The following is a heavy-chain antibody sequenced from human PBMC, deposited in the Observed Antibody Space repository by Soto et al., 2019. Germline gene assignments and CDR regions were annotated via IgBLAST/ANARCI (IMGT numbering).Heavy chain of an antibody. CDR3: AREGSYSAYNFAHGIQLWSFDF. D-gene: IGHD5-12*01. J-gene: IGHJ4*02. V-gene: IGHV4-4*07. CDR1: GGSINTFY. CDR2: IVSSGST. Sequence: QVRLQESGPGLLKPSETLSLTCTVSGGSINTFYWSWVRQPAGKGLEWIGRIVSSGSTSFNPSLESRVAMSVDTSKNHFSLTLSSVTAADMAVYYCAREGSYSAYNFAHGIQLWSFDFWGQGALVTVSS.